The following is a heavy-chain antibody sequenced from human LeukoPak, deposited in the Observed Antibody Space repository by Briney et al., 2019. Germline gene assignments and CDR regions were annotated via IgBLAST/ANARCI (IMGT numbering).Heavy chain of an antibody. Sequence: RASVKVSCKASGYTFTSYAMNWVRQAPGQGLEWMGWINPNSGGTNYAQKFQGWVTMTRDTSISTAYMELSRLRSDDTAVYYCARGSPYGDYDYWGQGTLVTVSS. V-gene: IGHV1-2*04. D-gene: IGHD4-17*01. CDR1: GYTFTSYA. CDR3: ARGSPYGDYDY. J-gene: IGHJ4*02. CDR2: INPNSGGT.